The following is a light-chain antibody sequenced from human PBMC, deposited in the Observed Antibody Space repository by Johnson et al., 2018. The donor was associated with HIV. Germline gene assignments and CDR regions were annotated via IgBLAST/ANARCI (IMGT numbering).Light chain of an antibody. Sequence: QSVLTQPPSVSAAPGQMVSISCSGSSSNIGKNYVSWYQQFPGTAPKLLIHENKKRPSGIPDRFSGSKSGTSATLDITGLQTGDEADYYCGTWDSSLRARYVFGTGTKVTVL. CDR2: ENK. V-gene: IGLV1-51*02. J-gene: IGLJ1*01. CDR3: GTWDSSLRARYV. CDR1: SSNIGKNY.